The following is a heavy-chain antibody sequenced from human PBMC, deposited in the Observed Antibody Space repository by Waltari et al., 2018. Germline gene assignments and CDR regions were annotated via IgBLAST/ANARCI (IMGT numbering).Heavy chain of an antibody. CDR1: GFPFSSYW. CDR3: ATSIEYSSSSGVDY. J-gene: IGHJ4*02. CDR2: INSDGSST. V-gene: IGHV3-74*01. Sequence: EVQLVESGGGLVQPGGSLRLSCAASGFPFSSYWMHWVPQAPGKGLVWVSRINSDGSSTSYADSVKDRFTISRDNAKNTLYLQMNSLRAEDTAVYYCATSIEYSSSSGVDYWGQGTLVTVSS. D-gene: IGHD6-6*01.